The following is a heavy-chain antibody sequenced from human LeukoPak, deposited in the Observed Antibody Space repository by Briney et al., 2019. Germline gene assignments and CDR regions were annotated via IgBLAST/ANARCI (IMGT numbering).Heavy chain of an antibody. V-gene: IGHV3-48*03. CDR2: ISSSGSTI. D-gene: IGHD2-15*01. CDR1: GFTFSSDE. J-gene: IGHJ4*02. Sequence: GGSLRLSCAASGFTFSSDEMNWVRQAPGKGLEWVSYISSSGSTIYYADSVKGRFTISRDNAKNSLYLQMNSLRAEDTAVYYCARDGCSGGSCWFDYWGQGTLVTVSS. CDR3: ARDGCSGGSCWFDY.